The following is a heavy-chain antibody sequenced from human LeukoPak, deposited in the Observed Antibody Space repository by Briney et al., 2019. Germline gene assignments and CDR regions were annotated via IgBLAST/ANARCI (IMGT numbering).Heavy chain of an antibody. V-gene: IGHV1-46*01. Sequence: GASVTLSCKASGYTFTDHYMHWVRQAPAQGPEWMGVIHPSGGSSTSAQKFQGRVTMTTDTSTNTVYVELRSLTSDDTAVYFCARATLDAAIVYWYFDLWGRGTLVTVSS. D-gene: IGHD5-18*01. CDR3: ARATLDAAIVYWYFDL. CDR1: GYTFTDHY. CDR2: IHPSGGSS. J-gene: IGHJ2*01.